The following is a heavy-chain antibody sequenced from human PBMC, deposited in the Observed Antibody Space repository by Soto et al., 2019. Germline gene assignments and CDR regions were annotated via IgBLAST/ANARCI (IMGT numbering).Heavy chain of an antibody. J-gene: IGHJ2*01. Sequence: PSETLSLTSDVYGGSYSGYYWTWIRQPPGTGLEWIGEINHSGSTNYNPSLKSRVTISVDTSKNQFSLKLTSVTAADTAVYYCTRHALQFCGGDCYLLPYFDLWGRGTLVTVSS. D-gene: IGHD2-21*02. CDR1: GGSYSGYY. V-gene: IGHV4-34*01. CDR3: TRHALQFCGGDCYLLPYFDL. CDR2: INHSGST.